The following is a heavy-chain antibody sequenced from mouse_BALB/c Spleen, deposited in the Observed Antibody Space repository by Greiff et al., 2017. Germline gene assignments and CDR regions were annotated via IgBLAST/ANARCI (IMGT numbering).Heavy chain of an antibody. V-gene: IGHV5-17*02. J-gene: IGHJ4*01. CDR2: ISSGSSTI. Sequence: EVQLQESGGGLVQPGGSRKLSCAASGFTFSSFGMHWVRQAPEKGLEWVAYISSGSSTIYYADTVKGRFTISRDSPKNTLFLQMTSLRSEDTAMYYCARSSNYYAMDYWGQGTSVTVSS. CDR1: GFTFSSFG. CDR3: ARSSNYYAMDY.